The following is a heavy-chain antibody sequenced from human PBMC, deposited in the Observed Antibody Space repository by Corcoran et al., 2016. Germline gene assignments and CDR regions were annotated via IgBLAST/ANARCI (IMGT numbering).Heavy chain of an antibody. V-gene: IGHV4-39*07. D-gene: IGHD3-22*01. J-gene: IGHJ4*02. Sequence: QLQLQESGTGLVKPSETLSHTCTVSGGSISSSNYYWGWIRQPPGKGLVWIGSIYYSGSTYYNPSLKSRVNIVVDTAKNQFSLKLSSVTAADTAVYYCARDTYYYDRSGYWPFDYWGQGTLVTVSS. CDR3: ARDTYYYDRSGYWPFDY. CDR1: GGSISSSNYY. CDR2: IYYSGST.